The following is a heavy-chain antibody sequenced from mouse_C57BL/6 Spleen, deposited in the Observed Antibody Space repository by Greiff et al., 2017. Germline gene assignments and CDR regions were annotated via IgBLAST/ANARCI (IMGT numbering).Heavy chain of an antibody. Sequence: EVKLMESGPGLVKPSQSLSLTCSVTGYSITSGYYWNWIRQFPGNKLEWMGYISYDGSNNYNPSLKNRISITRDTSKNQFFLKLNSVTTEDTATYYCARGYSNGYFDVWGTGTTVTVSS. CDR3: ARGYSNGYFDV. CDR2: ISYDGSN. CDR1: GYSITSGYY. D-gene: IGHD2-5*01. V-gene: IGHV3-6*01. J-gene: IGHJ1*03.